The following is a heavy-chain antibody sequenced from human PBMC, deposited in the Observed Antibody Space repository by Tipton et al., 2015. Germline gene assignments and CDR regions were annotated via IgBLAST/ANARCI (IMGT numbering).Heavy chain of an antibody. Sequence: TLSLTCAVSGESVRSGRSYWSWIRQPPGKGLEWIGYIHKSGSSSYNPSFGSRVTISGDTSMNHFSLRLSSVTAADTAVYYCARGLPRDGYIFDLWGQGTLVTVSS. CDR1: GESVRSGRSY. D-gene: IGHD5-24*01. CDR3: ARGLPRDGYIFDL. J-gene: IGHJ4*02. CDR2: IHKSGSS. V-gene: IGHV4-61*03.